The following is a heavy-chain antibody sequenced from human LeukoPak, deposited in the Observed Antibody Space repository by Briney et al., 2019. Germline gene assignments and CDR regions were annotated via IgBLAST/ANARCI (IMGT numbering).Heavy chain of an antibody. CDR2: ISGSGGGT. V-gene: IGHV3-23*01. CDR3: ARYRDGYNRVDY. J-gene: IGHJ4*02. CDR1: GFTFSTDV. Sequence: GGSLRLSCAASGFTFSTDVMSWVRQAPGKGREWVSAISGSGGGTYYADSVKGRFTISRDNSKNTLYLHMNSLRAEDTAVYYCARYRDGYNRVDYWGQGTLVTVSS. D-gene: IGHD5-24*01.